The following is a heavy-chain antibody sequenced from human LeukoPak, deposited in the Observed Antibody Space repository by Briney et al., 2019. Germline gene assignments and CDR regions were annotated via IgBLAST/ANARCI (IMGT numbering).Heavy chain of an antibody. D-gene: IGHD3-22*01. Sequence: LTGGSLRLSCAASGFTFSTNAMNWVRQAPGKGLEWVSGIGGDVKSYYTDSVKGRFTISRDNSKNTLYLQMNSLRAEDTAIYYCAKDLQHSSGSYWGSFDYWGQRTLITVSS. J-gene: IGHJ4*02. V-gene: IGHV3-23*01. CDR3: AKDLQHSSGSYWGSFDY. CDR1: GFTFSTNA. CDR2: IGGDVKS.